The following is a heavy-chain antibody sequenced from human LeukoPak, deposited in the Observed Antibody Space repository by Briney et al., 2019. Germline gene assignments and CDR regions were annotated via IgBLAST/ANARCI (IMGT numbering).Heavy chain of an antibody. D-gene: IGHD2-2*01. CDR3: ARGYCSSTSCNGFDP. V-gene: IGHV1-69*04. J-gene: IGHJ5*02. CDR1: GGTFSSYA. Sequence: SVKVSCKASGGTFSSYAISWVRQAPGQGLEWTGRIIPILGIANYAQKFQGRVTITADKSTSTAYMELSSLRSEDTAVYYCARGYCSSTSCNGFDPWGQGTLVTVSS. CDR2: IIPILGIA.